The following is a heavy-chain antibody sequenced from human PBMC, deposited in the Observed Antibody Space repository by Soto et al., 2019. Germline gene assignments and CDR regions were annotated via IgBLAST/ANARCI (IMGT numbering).Heavy chain of an antibody. CDR2: INHSGST. V-gene: IGHV4-34*01. CDR3: ARGYVGGGWYRLSLNWFDP. CDR1: GGSFSGYY. D-gene: IGHD6-19*01. J-gene: IGHJ5*02. Sequence: SETLSLTCAVYGGSFSGYYWSWIRQPPGKGLEWIGEINHSGSTNYNPSLKSRVTISVDTSKNQFSLKLSSVTAADTAVYYCARGYVGGGWYRLSLNWFDPWGQGTLVTVSS.